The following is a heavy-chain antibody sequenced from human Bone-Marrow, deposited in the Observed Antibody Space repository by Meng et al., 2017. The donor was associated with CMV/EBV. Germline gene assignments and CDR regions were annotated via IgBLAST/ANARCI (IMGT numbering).Heavy chain of an antibody. CDR3: ARGSPNKVWYQLDY. V-gene: IGHV4-59*11. CDR2: MYHTERT. Sequence: SETLSLTCTVSGGSISRHYWSWIRQPPGKGLEWIGYMYHTERTNYNPSLESRLTISVDTSKNHFSLELRSVTAADTAVYYCARGSPNKVWYQLDYWGQGTLVTVSS. D-gene: IGHD2-2*01. CDR1: GGSISRHY. J-gene: IGHJ4*02.